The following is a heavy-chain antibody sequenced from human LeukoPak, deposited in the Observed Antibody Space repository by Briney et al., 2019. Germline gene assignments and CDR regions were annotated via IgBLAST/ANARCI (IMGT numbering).Heavy chain of an antibody. V-gene: IGHV3-21*06. D-gene: IGHD2-21*02. Sequence: PGGSLRLSCSASGFSFTSHAMNWVRQAPGKGLEWVSSITIGGSYIYYADSVRGRFSVSRDNAKNSLYLEMNRLSAEDTAMYYCSRVEARTARSYYYHYRDFWGKGTTVTVSS. CDR2: ITIGGSYI. CDR1: GFSFTSHA. J-gene: IGHJ6*03. CDR3: SRVEARTARSYYYHYRDF.